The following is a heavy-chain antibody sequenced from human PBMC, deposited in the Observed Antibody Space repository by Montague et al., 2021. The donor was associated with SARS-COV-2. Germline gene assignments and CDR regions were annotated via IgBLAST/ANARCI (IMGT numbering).Heavy chain of an antibody. V-gene: IGHV4-34*01. CDR3: ARVRYYGSGASLGMDV. D-gene: IGHD3-10*01. J-gene: IGHJ6*02. CDR1: GGSFSGYY. Sequence: SKTLSLTCAVYGGSFSGYYWSWIRQPPGKGLEWIGEINHSGSTNYNPSFKSRVTISVDTSKNQFSLKLSSVTAADTAVYYCARVRYYGSGASLGMDVWGQGTTVIVSS. CDR2: INHSGST.